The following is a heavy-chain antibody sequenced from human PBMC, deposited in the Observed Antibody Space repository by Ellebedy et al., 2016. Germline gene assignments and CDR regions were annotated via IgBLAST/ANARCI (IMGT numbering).Heavy chain of an antibody. Sequence: GESLKISCKGSGYSFPNYWIGWVRQMPGKGLEWLGIIFPDDSSTTYSPSFQGQVTISADKSISTAYLQWSSLKASDTAIYYCARDTAFSYWGQGTLVTVSS. D-gene: IGHD5-18*01. CDR2: IFPDDSST. CDR1: GYSFPNYW. V-gene: IGHV5-51*01. J-gene: IGHJ4*02. CDR3: ARDTAFSY.